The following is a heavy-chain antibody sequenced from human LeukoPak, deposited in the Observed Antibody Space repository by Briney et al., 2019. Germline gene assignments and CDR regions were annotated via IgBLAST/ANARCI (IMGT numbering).Heavy chain of an antibody. V-gene: IGHV1-2*02. CDR2: IKPSSGGT. J-gene: IGHJ6*03. D-gene: IGHD3-10*01. Sequence: ASVKVTCKASGYTFTGYYIHWVRQAPGQGLEWMGWIKPSSGGTNYAQNFQGRVTMTRDTSINTAYMELSRLRSDDTAVYYCARDLMVRGPMDVWGKGTTVTVSS. CDR3: ARDLMVRGPMDV. CDR1: GYTFTGYY.